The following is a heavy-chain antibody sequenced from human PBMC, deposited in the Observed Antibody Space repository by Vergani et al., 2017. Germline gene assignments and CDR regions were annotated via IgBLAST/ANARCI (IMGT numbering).Heavy chain of an antibody. CDR2: MNPNSGKT. V-gene: IGHV1-8*01. Sequence: QVQLVQSGAEVKKPGASVKVSCKASGYTFTSYDINWVRQATGQGLEWMGWMNPNSGKTGYAQKFQGRVTMTRNTSISTPYMELSSLRSEDTAVYYCARCPDPPYYYYYYMDVWGKGTTVTVSS. J-gene: IGHJ6*03. CDR1: GYTFTSYD. CDR3: ARCPDPPYYYYYYMDV. D-gene: IGHD1-14*01.